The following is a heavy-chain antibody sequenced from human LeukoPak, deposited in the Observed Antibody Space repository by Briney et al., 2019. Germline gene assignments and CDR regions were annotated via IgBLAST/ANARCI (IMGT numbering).Heavy chain of an antibody. CDR1: GFTFGSYA. J-gene: IGHJ4*02. CDR2: ISGSGGST. D-gene: IGHD3-16*01. Sequence: GGSLRLSCAASGFTFGSYAMNWVRQAPGKGLEWVSTISGSGGSTYYANSVKGRFTISRDNSQNTLYLQMNSLRAEDTAVYYCAREVAASGLGYFDYWGQGTLVTVSS. CDR3: AREVAASGLGYFDY. V-gene: IGHV3-23*01.